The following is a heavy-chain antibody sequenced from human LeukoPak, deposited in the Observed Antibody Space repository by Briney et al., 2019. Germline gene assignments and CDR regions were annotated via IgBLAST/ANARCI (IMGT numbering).Heavy chain of an antibody. J-gene: IGHJ5*02. CDR2: ISHDGRNK. D-gene: IGHD5-18*01. CDR3: AKIGAGYSYGGGFDP. Sequence: GGSLRLSCAASGYIFSLYSMVWVRQAPGKGLEWVTVISHDGRNKHYAESLKGRFTISKDDPTNTLYLQMSSLTSEDTAVYYCAKIGAGYSYGGGFDPWGQGTLVTVSS. CDR1: GYIFSLYS. V-gene: IGHV3-30*18.